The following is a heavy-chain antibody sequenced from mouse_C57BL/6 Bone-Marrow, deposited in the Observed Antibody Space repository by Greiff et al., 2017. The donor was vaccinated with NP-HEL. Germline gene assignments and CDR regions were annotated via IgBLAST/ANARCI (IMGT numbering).Heavy chain of an antibody. V-gene: IGHV1-26*01. CDR1: GYTFTDYY. Sequence: EVQLQQSGPELVKPGASVKISCKASGYTFTDYYMNWVKQSHGKSLEWIGDINPNNGGTSYNQKFKGKATLTVDKSSSTAYMELRSLTSEDSAVYYCARRDGYPDYWGQGTTLTVSS. J-gene: IGHJ2*01. CDR3: ARRDGYPDY. D-gene: IGHD2-3*01. CDR2: INPNNGGT.